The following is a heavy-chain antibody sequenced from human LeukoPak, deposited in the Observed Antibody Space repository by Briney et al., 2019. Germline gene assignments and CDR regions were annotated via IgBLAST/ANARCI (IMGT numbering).Heavy chain of an antibody. V-gene: IGHV3-21*01. CDR3: ARARASYNPFDY. CDR1: GFSFSSYS. J-gene: IGHJ4*02. D-gene: IGHD5-24*01. Sequence: GGSLRLSCAASGFSFSSYSMNWVRQAPGKGLEWVSSISSSSSYIYYADSVKGRFTISRDNAKNSLYLQMNSLRAEDTAVYYCARARASYNPFDYWGQGTLVTVSS. CDR2: ISSSSSYI.